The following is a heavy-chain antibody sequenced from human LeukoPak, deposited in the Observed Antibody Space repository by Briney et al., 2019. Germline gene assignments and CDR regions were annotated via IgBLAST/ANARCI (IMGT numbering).Heavy chain of an antibody. Sequence: SETLSLTXTVSGGSISSSSYYWGWIRQPPGNGLEWIGSIYASGSTYYNPSLKSRVTISVDTSKNQFSLKLSSVTAADTAVYYCARPGYSSGWYVYWGQGTLVTVSS. CDR1: GGSISSSSYY. CDR2: IYASGST. CDR3: ARPGYSSGWYVY. V-gene: IGHV4-39*01. J-gene: IGHJ4*02. D-gene: IGHD6-19*01.